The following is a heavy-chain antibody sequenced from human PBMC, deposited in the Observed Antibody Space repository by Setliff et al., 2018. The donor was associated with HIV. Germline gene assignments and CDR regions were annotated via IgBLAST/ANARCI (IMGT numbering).Heavy chain of an antibody. J-gene: IGHJ5*02. D-gene: IGHD6-6*01. V-gene: IGHV4-39*07. CDR2: IYYSGGT. CDR3: ARVSRGGSSPGWFDP. CDR1: GGSISSSSHY. Sequence: SETLSLTCTVSGGSISSSSHYWGWIRLPPGKGLEWIGSIYYSGGTYYNPSLKSRVTISVDTSKNQFSLKLSSVTAADTAVYYCARVSRGGSSPGWFDPWGQGTLVTVSS.